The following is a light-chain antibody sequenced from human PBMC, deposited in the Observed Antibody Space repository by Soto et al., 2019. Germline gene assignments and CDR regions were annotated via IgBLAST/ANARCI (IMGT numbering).Light chain of an antibody. Sequence: DIQMTQSPSSLFTTIENRVTITCRASQSISKWLAWYQQNPGKAPKLLIYEASTLESGVPSRFSGSGSGTEFTLTISSLQPDDFATYYCQQYNRGFGPGTKVDIK. J-gene: IGKJ3*01. CDR2: EAS. CDR3: QQYNRG. V-gene: IGKV1-5*03. CDR1: QSISKW.